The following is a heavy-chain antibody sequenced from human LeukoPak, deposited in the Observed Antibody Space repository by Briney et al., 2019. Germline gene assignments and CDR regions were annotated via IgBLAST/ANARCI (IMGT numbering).Heavy chain of an antibody. Sequence: GGSLRLSCAASGFTFISYNMNWVRQAPGKGLEWISYISGGGEHIIYADPVKARFTISRDNAKNSVYLQMNSLRGEDTAVYYCARTYGRGSLDFWGQGTLVTVSS. D-gene: IGHD4-17*01. CDR3: ARTYGRGSLDF. V-gene: IGHV3-48*01. CDR2: ISGGGEHI. CDR1: GFTFISYN. J-gene: IGHJ4*02.